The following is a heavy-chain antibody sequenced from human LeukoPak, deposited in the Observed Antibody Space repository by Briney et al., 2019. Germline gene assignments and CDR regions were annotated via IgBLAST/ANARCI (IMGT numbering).Heavy chain of an antibody. J-gene: IGHJ4*02. D-gene: IGHD3-10*01. V-gene: IGHV3-21*01. Sequence: GGSLRLSCAASGFTFSSYNMNWVRQAPGKGLEWVSSISTSDSYTYYADSVKGRFTISRDNAKKSLYLQMNSLRAEDTAVYYCARDRLRGSGGSFLDYWGQGTLVTVSS. CDR1: GFTFSSYN. CDR3: ARDRLRGSGGSFLDY. CDR2: ISTSDSYT.